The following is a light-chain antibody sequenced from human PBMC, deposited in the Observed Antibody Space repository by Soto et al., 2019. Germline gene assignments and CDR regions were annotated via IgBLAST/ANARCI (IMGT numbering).Light chain of an antibody. Sequence: DIQMTQSPSSLSASVGDRVTITCRASQSISSYLNWYQQKPGKAPKLLIYAASSLQSGVPSRFSGSGSGTDFTLTNSSLQPEDFATYYCQQSYSTPPVTFGHGTKLEIK. CDR3: QQSYSTPPVT. CDR2: AAS. CDR1: QSISSY. J-gene: IGKJ2*01. V-gene: IGKV1-39*01.